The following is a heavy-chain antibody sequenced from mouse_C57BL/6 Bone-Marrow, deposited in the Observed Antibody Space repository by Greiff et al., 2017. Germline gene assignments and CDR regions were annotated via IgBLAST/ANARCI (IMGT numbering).Heavy chain of an antibody. D-gene: IGHD2-1*01. J-gene: IGHJ3*01. CDR2: IYPRSGNT. V-gene: IGHV1-81*01. CDR3: ARGGEGYYGNFLFAY. CDR1: GYTFTSYG. Sequence: VQLVESGAELARPGASVKLSCKASGYTFTSYGISWVKQRTGQGLEWIGEIYPRSGNTYYNEKFNGKATLTADKSSSTAYMELRSLKSEDSAVYFCARGGEGYYGNFLFAYGGQGTLVTVSA.